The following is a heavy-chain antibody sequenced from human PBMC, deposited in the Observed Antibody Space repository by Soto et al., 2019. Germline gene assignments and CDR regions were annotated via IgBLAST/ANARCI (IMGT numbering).Heavy chain of an antibody. J-gene: IGHJ4*02. CDR3: AKENTLDYGDYVDW. D-gene: IGHD4-17*01. CDR2: ISGSGTST. Sequence: EVQLLESGGGLVQPGGSLRLSCAASGFTFRSYAMSWVRQPPGKGLEWVSSISGSGTSTYYADSVKGRFTISRDNSKNTRYRQMNSLRAEDTALYFCAKENTLDYGDYVDWWGQGTRVTVSS. V-gene: IGHV3-23*01. CDR1: GFTFRSYA.